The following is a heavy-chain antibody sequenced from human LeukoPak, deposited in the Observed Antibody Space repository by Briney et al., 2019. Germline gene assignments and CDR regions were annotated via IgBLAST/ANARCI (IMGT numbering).Heavy chain of an antibody. CDR1: GASISSYY. D-gene: IGHD1-1*01. Sequence: SETLSLTCTVSGASISSYYWSWLRQPPGKGLEWIGYIYYSGSTNYNPSLKSRVTISVDTSKNQFSLKLTSVTAADTAVYYCASHEPGDAFDIWGQGTMVTVSS. J-gene: IGHJ3*02. CDR2: IYYSGST. V-gene: IGHV4-59*01. CDR3: ASHEPGDAFDI.